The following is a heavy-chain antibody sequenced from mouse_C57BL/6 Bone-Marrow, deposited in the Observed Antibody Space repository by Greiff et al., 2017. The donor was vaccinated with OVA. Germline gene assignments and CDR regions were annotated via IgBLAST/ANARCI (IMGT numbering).Heavy chain of an antibody. CDR3: ARKDYNYDDYFDY. V-gene: IGHV1-82*01. Sequence: QVQLQQSGPELVKPGASVKISCKASGYAFSSSWMNWVKQRPGKGLEWIGRIYPGDGDTNYNGKFKGKATLTADTSSSTAYMQLSSLTSEDSAVDFCARKDYNYDDYFDYWGQGTTVTVSS. CDR2: IYPGDGDT. D-gene: IGHD2-12*01. J-gene: IGHJ2*01. CDR1: GYAFSSSW.